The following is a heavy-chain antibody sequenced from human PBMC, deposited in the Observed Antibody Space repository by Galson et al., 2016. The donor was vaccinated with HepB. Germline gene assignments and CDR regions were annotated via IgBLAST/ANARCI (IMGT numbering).Heavy chain of an antibody. CDR1: GFTFRSHA. J-gene: IGHJ4*01. CDR2: ITAGRTST. Sequence: SLRLSCAASGFTFRSHAMSWVRQAPGRGLEWVSSITAGRTSTFYADSLKGRFTMSRDNSKNTLYLQMNSLRAADTAVYFCAIDGFPGFGSFFDYWGHGALVTVSS. CDR3: AIDGFPGFGSFFDY. D-gene: IGHD3-10*01. V-gene: IGHV3-23*01.